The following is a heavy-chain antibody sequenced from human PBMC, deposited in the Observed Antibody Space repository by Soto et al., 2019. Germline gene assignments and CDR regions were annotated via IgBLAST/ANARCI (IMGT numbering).Heavy chain of an antibody. D-gene: IGHD3-22*01. Sequence: QVQLVESGGGVVQPGRSLRLSCAASGFTFSSYAMHWVRQAPGKGLEWVAVISYDGSNKYYADSVKGRFTISRDNSKNALYLQMNSLRAEDTAVYYCARAGRSNSSDYYYEPYYYYYGMDVWGLGITVTVSS. CDR3: ARAGRSNSSDYYYEPYYYYYGMDV. J-gene: IGHJ6*02. CDR2: ISYDGSNK. CDR1: GFTFSSYA. V-gene: IGHV3-30-3*01.